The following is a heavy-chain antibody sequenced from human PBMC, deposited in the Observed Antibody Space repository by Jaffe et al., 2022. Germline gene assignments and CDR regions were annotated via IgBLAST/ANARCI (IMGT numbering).Heavy chain of an antibody. Sequence: EVQLVESGGGLVKPGGSLRLSCAASGFTFSNAWMSWVRQAPGKGLEWVGRIKSKTDGGTTDYAAPVKGRFTISRDDSKNTLYLQMNSLKTEDTAVYYCTTPSYDFWSGLFGADYWGQGTLVTVSS. J-gene: IGHJ4*02. CDR2: IKSKTDGGTT. D-gene: IGHD3-3*01. CDR3: TTPSYDFWSGLFGADY. CDR1: GFTFSNAW. V-gene: IGHV3-15*01.